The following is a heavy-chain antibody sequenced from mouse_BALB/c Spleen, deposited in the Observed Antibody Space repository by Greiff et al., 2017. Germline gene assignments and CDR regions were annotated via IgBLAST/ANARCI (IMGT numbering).Heavy chain of an antibody. CDR3: ARVWIYDGYAWFAY. CDR1: GYTFTDYV. D-gene: IGHD2-3*01. Sequence: QVQLQQSGPELVKPGASVKMSCKASGYTFTDYVISWVKQRTGQGLEWIGEIYPGSGSTYYNEKFKGKATLTADKSSNTAYMQLSSLTSEDSAVYFCARVWIYDGYAWFAYWGQGTLVTVSA. V-gene: IGHV1-77*01. CDR2: IYPGSGST. J-gene: IGHJ3*01.